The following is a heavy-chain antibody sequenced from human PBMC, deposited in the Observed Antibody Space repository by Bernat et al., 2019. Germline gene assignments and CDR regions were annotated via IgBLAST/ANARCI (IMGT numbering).Heavy chain of an antibody. Sequence: EVQLVESGGGLVKPGGSLRLSCAASGFTFSSYSMYWVRQAPGKGLEWVSSISSSSSYIYYADSVKGRFTISRDNAKNSLYLQMNSLRAEDTAVYYCARDIPLYDSSGYYLNYWGQGTLVTVSS. CDR3: ARDIPLYDSSGYYLNY. CDR1: GFTFSSYS. D-gene: IGHD3-22*01. J-gene: IGHJ4*02. CDR2: ISSSSSYI. V-gene: IGHV3-21*01.